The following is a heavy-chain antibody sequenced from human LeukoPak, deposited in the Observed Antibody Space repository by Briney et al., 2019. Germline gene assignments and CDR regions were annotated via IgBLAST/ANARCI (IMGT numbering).Heavy chain of an antibody. D-gene: IGHD3-3*01. CDR3: ARALSLEWLLSDY. CDR2: INPSSGGT. Sequence: ASVKVSCKASGYTFTGYYMHWVRQAPGQGLGWMGWINPSSGGTNYAQKFQGRVTMTRDTSISTAYMELSRLRSDDTAVYYCARALSLEWLLSDYWGQGTLVTVSS. V-gene: IGHV1-2*02. J-gene: IGHJ4*02. CDR1: GYTFTGYY.